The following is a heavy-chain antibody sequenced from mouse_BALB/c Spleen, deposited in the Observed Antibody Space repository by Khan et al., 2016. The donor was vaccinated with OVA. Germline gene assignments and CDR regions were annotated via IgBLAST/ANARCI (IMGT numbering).Heavy chain of an antibody. V-gene: IGHV5-6*01. D-gene: IGHD1-1*01. CDR1: GFTSSTYG. J-gene: IGHJ3*01. CDR2: ISSGGSYT. Sequence: EVELVESGGDLVKPEGSLKLSCAASGFTSSTYGMSWVRQTPDKRLEWVATISSGGSYTYYPDSVQGRFTISRDNAKNTLYLQMSSLKSEDTAMFYCARLAYYYDSEGFAYWGQGTLVTVSA. CDR3: ARLAYYYDSEGFAY.